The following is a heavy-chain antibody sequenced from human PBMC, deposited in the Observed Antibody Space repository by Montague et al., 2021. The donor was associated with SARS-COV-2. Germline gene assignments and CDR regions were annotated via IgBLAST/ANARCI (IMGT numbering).Heavy chain of an antibody. V-gene: IGHV4-59*01. J-gene: IGHJ6*02. Sequence: SETLSLTCTVSGGSISNYYCSWIRQSPGKGLERIAYMYYIGSTKYNPYLKSPATITVDTSKNQFSLTLSSMTAADTAVYYCARARRSTIFGVIGAYYGMDIWGQGTTVTVSS. CDR3: ARARRSTIFGVIGAYYGMDI. CDR1: GGSISNYY. D-gene: IGHD3-3*01. CDR2: MYYIGST.